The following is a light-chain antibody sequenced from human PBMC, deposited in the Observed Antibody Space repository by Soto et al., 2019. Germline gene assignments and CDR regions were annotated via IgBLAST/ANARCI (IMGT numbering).Light chain of an antibody. Sequence: IQMTQSPSTLSASVGDRGTITCLASQSCGTSLAWYQQRPGKAPNLQIYKAYNLESGVPSRFSGSGSGTEVTLTISSVQPDDFATYYGQQYNHYWTFGQGTNVEIK. J-gene: IGKJ1*01. CDR3: QQYNHYWT. CDR2: KAY. CDR1: QSCGTS. V-gene: IGKV1-5*03.